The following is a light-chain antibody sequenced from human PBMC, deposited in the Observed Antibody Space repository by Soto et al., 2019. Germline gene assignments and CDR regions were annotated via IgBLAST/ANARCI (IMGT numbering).Light chain of an antibody. Sequence: AFQLTQSPSSLSASVGDRVTITCRASQDIRGALAWYQQKPGKPPKLLIFDVSSLQSGVPSRFSGSGSGTDFTLTISSLQAEDFATYYCQQFNTYPITFGQGTRLEIK. CDR2: DVS. J-gene: IGKJ5*01. V-gene: IGKV1-13*02. CDR1: QDIRGA. CDR3: QQFNTYPIT.